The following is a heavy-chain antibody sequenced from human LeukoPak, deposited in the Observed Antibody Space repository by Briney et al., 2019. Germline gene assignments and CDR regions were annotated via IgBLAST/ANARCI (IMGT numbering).Heavy chain of an antibody. D-gene: IGHD3-22*01. V-gene: IGHV3-21*01. CDR1: GFTLSSYS. J-gene: IGHJ4*02. Sequence: GGSLRLSCGGSGFTLSSYSMNWVRHSRGKGREWVSSIISGSSYMYYADSVKRRFTISRDNAKNSLYLQMNSLRAEDTAVYYCARVTYYSDSSAYYYDSWGQGTLVTVSS. CDR3: ARVTYYSDSSAYYYDS. CDR2: IISGSSYM.